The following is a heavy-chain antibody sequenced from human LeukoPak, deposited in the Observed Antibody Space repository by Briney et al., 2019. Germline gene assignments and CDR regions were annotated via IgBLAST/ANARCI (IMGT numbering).Heavy chain of an antibody. Sequence: ASVKVSCKASGYTFTAYYMHWVRQAPGQGLGWVGWINPNSGGTNYAQKFQGRVTMTRDTSISTAYMELNRLRSDDTAVYYCASVGYYDFWSAYSRDAFDMWGQGTMVTVSP. J-gene: IGHJ3*02. V-gene: IGHV1-2*02. D-gene: IGHD3-3*01. CDR1: GYTFTAYY. CDR3: ASVGYYDFWSAYSRDAFDM. CDR2: INPNSGGT.